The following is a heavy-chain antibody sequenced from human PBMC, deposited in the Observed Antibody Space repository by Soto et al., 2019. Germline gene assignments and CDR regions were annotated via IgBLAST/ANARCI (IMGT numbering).Heavy chain of an antibody. CDR3: ARWVGGSMYDNSGKYDS. Sequence: QVQLVESGGGVVQPGRSLRLTCAASGFTFSSNGMHWVRQAPGKGLEWVALVAYDGSKTYYGDSVRGRFTISRDNSENALYLLMNSRSAEDTAVYYCARWVGGSMYDNSGKYDSWGQGTLVTVSS. V-gene: IGHV3-30*03. J-gene: IGHJ5*01. CDR2: VAYDGSKT. CDR1: GFTFSSNG. D-gene: IGHD3-22*01.